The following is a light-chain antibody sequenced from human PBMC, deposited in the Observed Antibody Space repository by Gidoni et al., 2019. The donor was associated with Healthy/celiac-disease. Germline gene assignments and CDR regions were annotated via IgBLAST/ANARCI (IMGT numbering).Light chain of an antibody. CDR3: CSYAGSSTFHVV. V-gene: IGLV2-23*03. Sequence: QSALTQPASVSGSPGQSITISCTGTSRDVGSYNLVSWYQQHPGKAPKLMIYEGSKRPSGVSKRFSGSKSGNTASLTISGLQAEDEADYYCCSYAGSSTFHVVFGGGTKLTVL. CDR2: EGS. J-gene: IGLJ2*01. CDR1: SRDVGSYNL.